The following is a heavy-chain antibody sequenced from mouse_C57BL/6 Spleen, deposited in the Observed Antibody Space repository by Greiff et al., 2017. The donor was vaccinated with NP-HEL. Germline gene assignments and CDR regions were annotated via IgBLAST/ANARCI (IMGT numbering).Heavy chain of an antibody. CDR3: TTLYGRPCDY. D-gene: IGHD1-1*01. Sequence: EVQGVESGAELVRPGASVKLSCTASGFNIKDDYMHWVKQRPEQGLEWIGWIDPENGDTEYASKFQGKATITADTSSNTAYLQLSSLTSEDTAVYYCTTLYGRPCDYWGQGTTLTVSS. V-gene: IGHV14-4*01. CDR1: GFNIKDDY. CDR2: IDPENGDT. J-gene: IGHJ2*01.